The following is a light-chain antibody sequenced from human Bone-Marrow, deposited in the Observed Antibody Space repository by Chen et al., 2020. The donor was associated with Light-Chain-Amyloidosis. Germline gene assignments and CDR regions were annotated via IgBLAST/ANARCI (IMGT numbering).Light chain of an antibody. V-gene: IGKV1-39*01. Sequence: DIQMTQSPSSLPASVGDRVTIPCRASQRISSYLNWYQQKPGKAPKLLIHTASTLQSGVPSRFSGSGSGTDFTLTISSLQPEDFASYYCQQSYSDPWAFGHGTKVEI. CDR2: TAS. CDR3: QQSYSDPWA. J-gene: IGKJ1*01. CDR1: QRISSY.